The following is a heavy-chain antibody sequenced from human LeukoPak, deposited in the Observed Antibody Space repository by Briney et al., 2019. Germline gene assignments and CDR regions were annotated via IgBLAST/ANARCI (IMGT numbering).Heavy chain of an antibody. CDR1: GLTFSRYA. Sequence: DPGGSLRLSCAASGLTFSRYAMNWVRQAPGKRLDWVSTITGSGSTTYYADSVKGRFTVSRDNSKNTLYLQMNSLRAEDTAVYYCAKVGERGFRIVGATFFDYWGQGTLVTVSS. J-gene: IGHJ4*02. CDR3: AKVGERGFRIVGATFFDY. V-gene: IGHV3-23*01. CDR2: ITGSGSTT. D-gene: IGHD1-26*01.